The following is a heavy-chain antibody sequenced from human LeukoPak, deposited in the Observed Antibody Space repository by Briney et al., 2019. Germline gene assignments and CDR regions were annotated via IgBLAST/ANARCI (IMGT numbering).Heavy chain of an antibody. CDR3: AKNRGAGSHYYYHMNV. D-gene: IGHD1-26*01. CDR1: GFTFSSYG. J-gene: IGHJ6*03. CDR2: IWYGGSNK. V-gene: IGHV3-33*06. Sequence: PGGSLRLSCAASGFTFSSYGMHWVRQAPGKGLEWVAVIWYGGSNKYYADSVKGRFTISRDNSKNTLYLQLNSLRVEDTAVYYCAKNRGAGSHYYYHMNVWGKGTTVTVSS.